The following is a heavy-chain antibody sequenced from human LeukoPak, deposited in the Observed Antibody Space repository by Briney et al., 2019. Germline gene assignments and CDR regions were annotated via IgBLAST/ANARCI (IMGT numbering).Heavy chain of an antibody. CDR2: ISGSGGST. CDR1: GFTFSSYA. CDR3: AKGYSGYDGYFDY. V-gene: IGHV3-23*01. Sequence: PGGSLRLSCAASGFTFSSYAMSWVRQAPGKGLEWVSAISGSGGSTYYADSVKGRFTISRDNSKNTLYLQMNSLRADDTAVYYCAKGYSGYDGYFDYWGQGTLVTVSS. D-gene: IGHD5-12*01. J-gene: IGHJ4*02.